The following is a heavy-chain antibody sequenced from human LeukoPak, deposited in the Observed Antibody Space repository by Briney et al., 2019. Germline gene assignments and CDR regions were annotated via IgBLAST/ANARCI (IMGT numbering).Heavy chain of an antibody. Sequence: ASQKGSCKASGYTFTGYYMHWVRHAPGQGLEWIGWINPNSGGTNYAQKFQGRVTMTRDTSISTAYMELSRLRSDDTAVYYCARAPRYSGSYRFDYWGQGTLVTVSS. V-gene: IGHV1-2*02. CDR3: ARAPRYSGSYRFDY. J-gene: IGHJ4*02. CDR1: GYTFTGYY. D-gene: IGHD1-26*01. CDR2: INPNSGGT.